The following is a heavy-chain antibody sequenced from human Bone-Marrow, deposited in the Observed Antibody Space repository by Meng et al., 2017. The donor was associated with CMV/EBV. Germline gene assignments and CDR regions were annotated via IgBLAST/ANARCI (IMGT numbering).Heavy chain of an antibody. J-gene: IGHJ5*02. V-gene: IGHV3-21*01. CDR2: ISSSSSYI. Sequence: GGSLRLSCAASGFTFSSYSMNWVRQAPGKGLEWVSSISSSSSYIYYADSVKGRFTISRDNSKKTLYLQMNSLRAEDTAVYYCARDSQQQLVLTPYNWFDPWGQGTLVTVSS. CDR1: GFTFSSYS. D-gene: IGHD6-13*01. CDR3: ARDSQQQLVLTPYNWFDP.